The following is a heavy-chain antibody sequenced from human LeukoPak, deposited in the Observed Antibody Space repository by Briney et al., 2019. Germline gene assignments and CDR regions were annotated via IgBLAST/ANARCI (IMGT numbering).Heavy chain of an antibody. J-gene: IGHJ5*02. CDR3: ARGGYTTYFDP. D-gene: IGHD2-15*01. CDR1: GFTFREYS. V-gene: IGHV3-23*01. CDR2: VRANGRDT. Sequence: GGSLRLSCAASGFTFREYSMTWVRQAPGKGLEWVSNVRANGRDTYYTDSVKGRSIISRDNSKSTLHLEMNSLRAEDTAVYYCARGGYTTYFDPWGQGTLVTVSS.